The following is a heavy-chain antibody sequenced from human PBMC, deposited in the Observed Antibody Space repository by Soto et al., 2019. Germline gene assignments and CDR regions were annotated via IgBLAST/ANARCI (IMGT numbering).Heavy chain of an antibody. CDR2: ISGSGGST. Sequence: EVQLLESGGGLVQPGGSLRLSCAASGFTFSSYAMSWVRQAPGKGLEWVSAISGSGGSTYYADSVKGRFTISSDNSKHTLDLQMNSLRAEDTAVYYCAKANVVVVVAASGWFDPWGQGTLVTVSS. V-gene: IGHV3-23*01. J-gene: IGHJ5*02. D-gene: IGHD2-15*01. CDR3: AKANVVVVVAASGWFDP. CDR1: GFTFSSYA.